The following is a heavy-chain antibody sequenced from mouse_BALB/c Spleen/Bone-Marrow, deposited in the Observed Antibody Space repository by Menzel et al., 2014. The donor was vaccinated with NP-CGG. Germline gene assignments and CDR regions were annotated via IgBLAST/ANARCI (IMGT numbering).Heavy chain of an antibody. CDR2: INPSTGYT. J-gene: IGHJ1*01. D-gene: IGHD4-1*01. Sequence: VKLMESGAELAKPGASVKMSCKASGYTFTSYWMHWVKQRPGQGLEWIGYINPSTGYTEYNQKFKDKATLTADKSSSTAYMQLSSLTSEVSAGYYCARDWDYWYCDVWGAGTTVTVSS. CDR1: GYTFTSYW. V-gene: IGHV1-7*01. CDR3: ARDWDYWYCDV.